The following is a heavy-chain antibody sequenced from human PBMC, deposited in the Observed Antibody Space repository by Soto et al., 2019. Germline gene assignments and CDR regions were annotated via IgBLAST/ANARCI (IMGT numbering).Heavy chain of an antibody. CDR3: AKDINDILTGGYYYYYMDV. J-gene: IGHJ6*03. D-gene: IGHD3-9*01. CDR2: ISGSGGST. V-gene: IGHV3-23*01. CDR1: GFTFSSYA. Sequence: GGSLRLSCAASGFTFSSYAMSWVRQAPGKGLEWVSAISGSGGSTYYADSVKGRFTISRDNSKNTLYLQMNSLRAEDTAVYYCAKDINDILTGGYYYYYMDVWGKGTTVTVSS.